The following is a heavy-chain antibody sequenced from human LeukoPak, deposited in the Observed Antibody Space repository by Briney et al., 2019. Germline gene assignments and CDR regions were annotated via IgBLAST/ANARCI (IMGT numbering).Heavy chain of an antibody. V-gene: IGHV1-69*06. CDR1: GYTFTGYY. D-gene: IGHD3-22*01. CDR2: IIPKAATP. Sequence: SVKVSCKASGYTFTGYYMHWVRQAPGEGLEWMGGIIPKAATPNYSQKFQGRVTISADKSTSTAYMELSRLTSEDTAVYYCAREQQGKYYDINNSIEYYFDYWGQGTPVTVSS. CDR3: AREQQGKYYDINNSIEYYFDY. J-gene: IGHJ4*02.